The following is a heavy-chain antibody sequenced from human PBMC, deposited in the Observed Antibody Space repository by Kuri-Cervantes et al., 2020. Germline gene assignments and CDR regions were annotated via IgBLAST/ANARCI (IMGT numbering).Heavy chain of an antibody. J-gene: IGHJ6*02. CDR2: IWYDGSNK. D-gene: IGHD1-26*01. CDR3: AKAYSWGELDV. CDR1: GFTFSSYG. V-gene: IGHV3-33*03. Sequence: GESLKISCAASGFTFSSYGMHWVRQAPGKGLEWVAVIWYDGSNKYYADSVKGRFTISRDNSKNSLYLQMNRLRTEDTALYYCAKAYSWGELDVWGQGTTVTVSS.